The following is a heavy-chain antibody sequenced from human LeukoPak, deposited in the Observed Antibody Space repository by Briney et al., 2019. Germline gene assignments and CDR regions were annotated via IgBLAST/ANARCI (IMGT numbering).Heavy chain of an antibody. D-gene: IGHD2-2*01. CDR1: GGTFSSYA. CDR2: IIPIFGTA. Sequence: ASVKVSCKASGGTFSSYAISWVRQAPGQGLEWMGGIIPIFGTANYAQKFQGRVTITADESTSTAYMELSSLRSEDTAVYYCARGPRYQLLHRHYYYGMDVWAKGPRSPSP. V-gene: IGHV1-69*13. J-gene: IGHJ6*02. CDR3: ARGPRYQLLHRHYYYGMDV.